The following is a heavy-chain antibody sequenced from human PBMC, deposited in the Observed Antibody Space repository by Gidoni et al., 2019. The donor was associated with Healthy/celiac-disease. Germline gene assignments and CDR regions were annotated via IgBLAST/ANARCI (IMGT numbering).Heavy chain of an antibody. CDR2: IKSKTDGGTT. CDR3: TTGDLLRFLERGYYYYGMDV. J-gene: IGHJ6*02. D-gene: IGHD3-3*01. V-gene: IGHV3-15*01. Sequence: EVQLVESGGGLVKPGGSLRLSCAASGFTFSNAWMRWVRQAPGKGLEWVGRIKSKTDGGTTDYAAPVKGRFTISRDDSKNTLYLQMNSLKTEDTAVYYCTTGDLLRFLERGYYYYGMDVWGQGTTVTVSS. CDR1: GFTFSNAW.